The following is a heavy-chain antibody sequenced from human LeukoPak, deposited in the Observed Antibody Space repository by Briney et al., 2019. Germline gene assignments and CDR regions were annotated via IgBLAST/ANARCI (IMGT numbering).Heavy chain of an antibody. CDR1: GFSFSDSV. CDR2: ISHDVKTT. D-gene: IGHD6-13*01. V-gene: IGHV3-30*04. Sequence: GGSLRLSCVASGFSFSDSVIHWVRQAPGKGLEWVAVISHDVKTTYYADSAKGRFTISRDNAKNSLYLQMNSLRAEDTAVYYCAREGSSWSPFGYWGQGTRVTVSS. CDR3: AREGSSWSPFGY. J-gene: IGHJ4*02.